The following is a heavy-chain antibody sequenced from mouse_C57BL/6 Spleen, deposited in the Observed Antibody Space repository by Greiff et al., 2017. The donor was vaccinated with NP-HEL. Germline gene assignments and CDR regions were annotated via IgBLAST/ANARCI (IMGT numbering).Heavy chain of an antibody. CDR2: IYWDDDK. Sequence: QVTLKVSGPGILQSSQTLSLTCSFSGFSLSTSGMGVSWIRQPSGKGLEWLAHIYWDDDKRYNPSLKSRLTISKDTSRNQVFLKITSVDTADTATYYWSRRALAGYDAGYYYAMDYWGQGTSVTVSS. J-gene: IGHJ4*01. CDR1: GFSLSTSGMG. V-gene: IGHV8-12*01. CDR3: SRRALAGYDAGYYYAMDY. D-gene: IGHD2-2*01.